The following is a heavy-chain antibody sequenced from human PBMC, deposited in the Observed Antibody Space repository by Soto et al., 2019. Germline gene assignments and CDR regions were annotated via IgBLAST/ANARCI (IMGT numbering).Heavy chain of an antibody. J-gene: IGHJ3*02. V-gene: IGHV4-39*01. D-gene: IGHD3-10*01. CDR3: ARHRALNDAFDI. CDR1: GGSISSSSYY. Sequence: QLQLQESGPGLVKPSETLSLTCTVSGGSISSSSYYWGWIRQPPGKGLEWIGSIYYSGSTYYNPSLTSRVTISVDTSKNQFSLKLSSGTAADTAVYYCARHRALNDAFDIWGQGTMVTVSS. CDR2: IYYSGST.